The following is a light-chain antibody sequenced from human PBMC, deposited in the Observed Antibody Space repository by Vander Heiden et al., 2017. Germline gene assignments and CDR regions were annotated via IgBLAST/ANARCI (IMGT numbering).Light chain of an antibody. V-gene: IGKV4-1*01. CDR3: QQYYSNPPPGT. J-gene: IGKJ1*01. CDR2: WAS. Sequence: DIVMTQSPDSLAVSLGERATINCKSSPSVLYSSNNKNYLAWYQQKPGQPPKLLIYWASTRESGVPDRFSGSGSGTDFTLTISSLQAEDVAVYYCQQYYSNPPPGTFGPGTKVEIK. CDR1: PSVLYSSNNKNY.